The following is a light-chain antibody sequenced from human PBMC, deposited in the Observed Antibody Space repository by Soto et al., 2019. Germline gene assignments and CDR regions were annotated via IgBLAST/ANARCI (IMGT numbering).Light chain of an antibody. J-gene: IGLJ7*01. CDR1: SGHSSYA. V-gene: IGLV4-69*01. CDR3: QTWGTGIAV. CDR2: LNSDGSH. Sequence: QLVLTQSPSASASLGASFKLTCTLSSGHSSYAIAWHQQQPEKGPRYLMKLNSDGSHSKGDGIPDRFSGSSSGAERYLTISSLQSEDDADYYCQTWGTGIAVFGGGTQLTVL.